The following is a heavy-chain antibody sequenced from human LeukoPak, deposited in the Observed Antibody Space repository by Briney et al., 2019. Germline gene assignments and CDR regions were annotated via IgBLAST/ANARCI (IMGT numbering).Heavy chain of an antibody. CDR1: GFTFSSYA. D-gene: IGHD4-17*01. V-gene: IGHV3-74*01. Sequence: PGGSLRLSCAASGFTFSSYAMSWVRQAPGKGLVWVSRINSDGSSTSYADSVKGRFTISRDNAKNTLYLQMNSLRAEDTAVYYCARDGNPGDYWVDYWGQGTLVTVSS. CDR3: ARDGNPGDYWVDY. J-gene: IGHJ4*02. CDR2: INSDGSST.